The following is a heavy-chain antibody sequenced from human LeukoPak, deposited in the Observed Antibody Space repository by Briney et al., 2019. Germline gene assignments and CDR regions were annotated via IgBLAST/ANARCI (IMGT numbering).Heavy chain of an antibody. CDR1: GYSISSGYY. Sequence: SETLSLTCAVSGYSISSGYYWGWIRQPPGKGLEWIGSIYHSGSTYYNPSLKSRVTTTVDTSKNQFSLKLSSVTAADTAVYYCARGVVVISSGDYWGQGTLVTVSS. CDR2: IYHSGST. CDR3: ARGVVVISSGDY. J-gene: IGHJ4*02. D-gene: IGHD3-22*01. V-gene: IGHV4-38-2*01.